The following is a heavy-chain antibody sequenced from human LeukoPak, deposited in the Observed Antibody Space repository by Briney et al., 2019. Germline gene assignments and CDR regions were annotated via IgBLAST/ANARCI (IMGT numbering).Heavy chain of an antibody. CDR3: ANDLGWIEFEN. CDR2: ISSSGSTI. Sequence: QPGGSLRLSCAASGFTFSSYEMNWVRQAPGKGLEWVSYISSSGSTIYYTDSVKGRFTISRDNSKNTVYLQMNSLRADDTAVYYCANDLGWIEFENWGQGTLVTVSS. D-gene: IGHD5-12*01. V-gene: IGHV3-48*03. J-gene: IGHJ4*02. CDR1: GFTFSSYE.